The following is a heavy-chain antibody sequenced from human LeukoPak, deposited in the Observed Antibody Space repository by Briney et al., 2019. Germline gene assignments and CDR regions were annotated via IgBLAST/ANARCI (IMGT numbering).Heavy chain of an antibody. CDR1: GGSISSYY. J-gene: IGHJ6*02. Sequence: SETLSLTCTVSGGSISSYYWSWIRQPAGKGLEWIGRIYTSGSTNYNPSLKSRVTMSVGTSKNQFSLKLSSVTAADTAVYYCARAEYYYDSSGRYYYGMDVWGQGTTVTVSS. CDR3: ARAEYYYDSSGRYYYGMDV. D-gene: IGHD3-22*01. CDR2: IYTSGST. V-gene: IGHV4-4*07.